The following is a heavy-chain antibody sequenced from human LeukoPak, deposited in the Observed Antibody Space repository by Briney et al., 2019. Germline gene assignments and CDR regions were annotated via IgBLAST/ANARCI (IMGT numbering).Heavy chain of an antibody. CDR1: GGSFSGYY. J-gene: IGHJ4*02. Sequence: SETLSLTCAVYGGSFSGYYWSWIRQPPGKGLEWIGEINHSGSTNYNPSLKSRVTISVDTSKNQFSLKLSSVTAADTAVYYCARGFYLGYCSSTSCQNTVELSSLGFDYWGQGILVTVSS. CDR2: INHSGST. CDR3: ARGFYLGYCSSTSCQNTVELSSLGFDY. D-gene: IGHD2-2*01. V-gene: IGHV4-34*01.